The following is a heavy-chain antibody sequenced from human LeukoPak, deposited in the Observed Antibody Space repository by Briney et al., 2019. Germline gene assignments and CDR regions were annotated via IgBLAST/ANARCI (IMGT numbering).Heavy chain of an antibody. D-gene: IGHD4-17*01. J-gene: IGHJ4*02. CDR2: INGRGDST. CDR3: AKERQTGDYFTSDF. CDR1: GFSFSTYT. Sequence: GGSLRLSCAASGFSFSTYTMSWVRQAPGKGLEWVSAINGRGDSTFYADSVKGQFTISRDNSKSTVYLQMNSLRADDTAVYYCAKERQTGDYFTSDFWGQGTLVTVSS. V-gene: IGHV3-23*01.